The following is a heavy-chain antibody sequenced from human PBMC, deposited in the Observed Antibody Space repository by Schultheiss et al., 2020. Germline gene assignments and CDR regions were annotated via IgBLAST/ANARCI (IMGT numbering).Heavy chain of an antibody. D-gene: IGHD2/OR15-2a*01. J-gene: IGHJ6*02. CDR1: GYTFSSYD. CDR2: INPNSGGT. Sequence: ASVKVSCKASGYTFSSYDINWVRQATGQGLEWMGRINPNSGGTNYAQKFQGRVTMTRDTSTSTAYMELSSQRSEDIDVYYCARDQMVLSYYYYGMDVWGQGTTVTVSS. CDR3: ARDQMVLSYYYYGMDV. V-gene: IGHV1-2*05.